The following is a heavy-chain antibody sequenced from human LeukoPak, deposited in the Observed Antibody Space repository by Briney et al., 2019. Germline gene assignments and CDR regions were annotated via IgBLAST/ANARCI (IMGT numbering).Heavy chain of an antibody. Sequence: ASVTVSCKASGYTFTGYYMHWVRQAPGQGLEWMGWINPNSGNTGYAQKFQGRVTITRDTSINTAYMDLSSLTSEDTAVYYCARGAIWNARTFDLWGQGTMVTVSS. V-gene: IGHV1-8*03. CDR3: ARGAIWNARTFDL. CDR2: INPNSGNT. D-gene: IGHD1-1*01. J-gene: IGHJ3*01. CDR1: GYTFTGYY.